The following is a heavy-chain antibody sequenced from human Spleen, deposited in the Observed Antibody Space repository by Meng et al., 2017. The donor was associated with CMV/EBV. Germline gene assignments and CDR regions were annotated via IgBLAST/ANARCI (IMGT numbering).Heavy chain of an antibody. V-gene: IGHV3-11*04. CDR2: ISSRGSTI. CDR1: GLTFGDYY. CDR3: ARGAADATTSRRYFHH. Sequence: SGLTFGDYYMTWIRQAPGKGLEWLSYISSRGSTIYYADSVQGRFTISRDNAKDSLYLQMNSLRAEDTAVYYCARGAADATTSRRYFHHWGQGTLVTVSS. D-gene: IGHD1-26*01. J-gene: IGHJ1*01.